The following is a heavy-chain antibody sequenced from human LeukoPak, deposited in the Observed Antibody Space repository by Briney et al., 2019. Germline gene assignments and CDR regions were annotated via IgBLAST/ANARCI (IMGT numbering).Heavy chain of an antibody. D-gene: IGHD4-17*01. CDR1: GGSISSSNYY. CDR3: VRGHYDYGDYGYYYYYYYMDV. Sequence: SETLSLTCTVSGGSISSSNYYWGWIRQPPGKGLEWIGSIYYSGSTYYSPSLKSRVTISVDTSKNQFSLKLSSVTAADTAVYYCVRGHYDYGDYGYYYYYYYMDVWGKGTTVTISS. CDR2: IYYSGST. V-gene: IGHV4-39*07. J-gene: IGHJ6*03.